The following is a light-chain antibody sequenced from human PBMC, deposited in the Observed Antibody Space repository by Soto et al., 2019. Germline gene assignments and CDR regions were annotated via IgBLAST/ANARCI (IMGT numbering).Light chain of an antibody. CDR1: SSDVGSYNY. CDR3: SSYTSSSTQV. J-gene: IGLJ1*01. CDR2: EVV. V-gene: IGLV2-14*01. Sequence: QSALTQPASVSGSPGQSITISCTGTSSDVGSYNYVSWYQQHPGKAPKLMIYEVVNRPSGVSNRFSGSKSGNTASLTISGLQAEDEADYYCSSYTSSSTQVFGTGTKLTVL.